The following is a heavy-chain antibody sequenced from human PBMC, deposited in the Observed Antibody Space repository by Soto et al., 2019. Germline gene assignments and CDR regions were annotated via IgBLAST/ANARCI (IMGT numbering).Heavy chain of an antibody. D-gene: IGHD1-26*01. CDR3: ARAGVVGATALDY. V-gene: IGHV4-30-2*01. CDR1: GGSISSGGYS. CDR2: IYHSGST. Sequence: QLQLQESGSGLVKPSQTLSLTCAVSGGSISSGGYSWSWIRQPPGKGLEWIGYIYHSGSTYYNPSFKGRVTISLDRSKNHFSLKLSSVTAADTAVYYCARAGVVGATALDYWVQGTLVTVSS. J-gene: IGHJ4*02.